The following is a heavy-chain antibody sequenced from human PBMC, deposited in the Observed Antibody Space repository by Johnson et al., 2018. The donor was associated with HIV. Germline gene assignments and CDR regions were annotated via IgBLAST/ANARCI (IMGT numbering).Heavy chain of an antibody. CDR2: IYSGGSK. V-gene: IGHV3-66*01. Sequence: EVQLVESGGGVVQPGRSLRLSCAASGFTFSSYYMNWVRQAPGKGLEWVSVIYSGGSKYYVYSVKGRFTISRDNAKNSLYLQLNSLRAEDTAVYYCARVEPIRRAIDAFDIWGQGTMVTVSS. CDR3: ARVEPIRRAIDAFDI. CDR1: GFTFSSYY. J-gene: IGHJ3*02.